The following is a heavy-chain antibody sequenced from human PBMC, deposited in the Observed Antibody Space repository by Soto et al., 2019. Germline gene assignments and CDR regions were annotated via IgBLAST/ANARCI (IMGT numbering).Heavy chain of an antibody. CDR2: ISGSGGST. J-gene: IGHJ4*02. V-gene: IGHV3-23*01. CDR1: GFTFSSYA. D-gene: IGHD2-2*01. CDR3: AKELVVVVPAPMGGQDQFDY. Sequence: EVQLLESGGGLVQPGGSLRLSCAASGFTFSSYAMSWVRQAPGKGLEWVSAISGSGGSTYYADSVKGRFTISRDNSKNTLYLQMNSLGAEDTAVSYCAKELVVVVPAPMGGQDQFDYWGQGSLVTASS.